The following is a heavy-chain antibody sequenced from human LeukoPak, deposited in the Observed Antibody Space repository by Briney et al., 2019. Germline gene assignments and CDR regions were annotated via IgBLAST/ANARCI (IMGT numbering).Heavy chain of an antibody. CDR1: GYTFTGYY. CDR2: INPNSGGT. Sequence: ASVKVSCKASGYTFTGYYMHWVRQAPGQGLGWMGWINPNSGGTNYAQKFQGRFTMTRDTSISTAYMELSRLRSDDTAVYYCARVYSQVVTAPLFDYWGQGTLVTVSS. V-gene: IGHV1-2*02. D-gene: IGHD2-21*02. CDR3: ARVYSQVVTAPLFDY. J-gene: IGHJ4*02.